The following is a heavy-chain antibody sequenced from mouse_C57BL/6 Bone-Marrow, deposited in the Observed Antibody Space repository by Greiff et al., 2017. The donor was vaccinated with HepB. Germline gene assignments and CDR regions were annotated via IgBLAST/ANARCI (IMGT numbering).Heavy chain of an antibody. D-gene: IGHD2-5*01. Sequence: EVKVVESGGGLVQPGGSLKLSCAASGFTFSDYYMYWVRQTPEKRLEWVAYISNGGGSTYYPDTVKGRFTISRDNAKNTLYLQMSRLKSEDTAMYYCARHGVTTGYWGQGTTLTVSS. CDR3: ARHGVTTGY. V-gene: IGHV5-12*01. CDR1: GFTFSDYY. J-gene: IGHJ2*01. CDR2: ISNGGGST.